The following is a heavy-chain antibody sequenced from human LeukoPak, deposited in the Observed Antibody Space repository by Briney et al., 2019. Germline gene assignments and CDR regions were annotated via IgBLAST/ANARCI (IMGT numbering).Heavy chain of an antibody. V-gene: IGHV1-24*01. J-gene: IGHJ4*02. CDR3: ATLADSGSYPLDY. CDR1: GYTLTELS. CDR2: FDPEDGET. D-gene: IGHD1-26*01. Sequence: ASVKVSCKVSGYTLTELSMHWVRQAPGKGLEWMGGFDPEDGETIYAQKFQGRVTMTEDTSTDTAYMVLSSLRSEDTAVYYCATLADSGSYPLDYWGQGTLVTVSS.